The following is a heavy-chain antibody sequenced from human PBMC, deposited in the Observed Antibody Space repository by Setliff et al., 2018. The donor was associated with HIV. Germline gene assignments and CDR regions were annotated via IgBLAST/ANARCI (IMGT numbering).Heavy chain of an antibody. Sequence: LSLTCTVSGGSISSNNYYWGWIRQPPGKGPEWIGSIFYSETVYYGGRTYYSPSLKSRVTISVDTSKSQFSLKLSSVTAADTAVYYCARGVPLLPPHYWGQGTLVTVSS. J-gene: IGHJ4*02. CDR1: GGSISSNNYY. CDR2: IFYSETVYYGGRT. V-gene: IGHV4-39*07. D-gene: IGHD2-21*02. CDR3: ARGVPLLPPHY.